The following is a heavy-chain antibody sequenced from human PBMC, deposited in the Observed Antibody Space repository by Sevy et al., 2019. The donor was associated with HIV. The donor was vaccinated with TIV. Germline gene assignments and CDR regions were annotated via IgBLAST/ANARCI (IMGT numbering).Heavy chain of an antibody. CDR2: IDSSGGSI. V-gene: IGHV3-48*01. J-gene: IGHJ4*02. Sequence: LSLTCAASGFNFKYYSIYWVRQAPGERLEWVSYIDSSGGSIYQADSVRGRFTISRDNANNSAYLQMNSLRAEDTAVYYCARPKCTSTSCFLGLENWGQGTLVTVSS. D-gene: IGHD2-2*01. CDR1: GFNFKYYS. CDR3: ARPKCTSTSCFLGLEN.